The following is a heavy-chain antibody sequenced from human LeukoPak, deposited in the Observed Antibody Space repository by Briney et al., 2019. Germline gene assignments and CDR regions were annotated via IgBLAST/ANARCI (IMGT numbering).Heavy chain of an antibody. V-gene: IGHV5-51*01. Sequence: PGESLKISCKGSGYSFSSSWIGWVRQMPGKGLEWMGIIYPGDSDTRYNPPFQGQVTISADKSISTTYLQWSSLKASDTAIYYCAKHHCSSTTCYTYYFEYWGQGTLVTVSS. J-gene: IGHJ4*02. CDR3: AKHHCSSTTCYTYYFEY. CDR2: IYPGDSDT. D-gene: IGHD2-2*01. CDR1: GYSFSSSW.